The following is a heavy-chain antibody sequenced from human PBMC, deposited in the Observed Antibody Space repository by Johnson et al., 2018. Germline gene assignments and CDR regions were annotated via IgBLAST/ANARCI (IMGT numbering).Heavy chain of an antibody. CDR3: ARSQSAYYGDYVGAEYFQH. V-gene: IGHV3-21*01. CDR1: GFTFSSYS. J-gene: IGHJ1*01. CDR2: ISSSSSYI. Sequence: VQLVESGGGLVKPGGSLRLSCAASGFTFSSYSMNWVRQAPGKGLEWVSSISSSSSYIHYAASLKGRLTISRDNAKNSLYLQMNSRRAEDTAVYYCARSQSAYYGDYVGAEYFQHWGQGTLVTVSS. D-gene: IGHD4-17*01.